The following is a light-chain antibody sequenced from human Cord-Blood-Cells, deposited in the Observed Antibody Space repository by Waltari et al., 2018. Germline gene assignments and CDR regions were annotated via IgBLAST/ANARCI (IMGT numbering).Light chain of an antibody. CDR2: GAS. J-gene: IGKJ2*03. CDR1: PSVSSCY. V-gene: IGKV3-20*01. Sequence: EIALTQSPGTLSLSPGERATLSCRASPSVSSCYLAWYQQTPGQAPRLLIYGASSRATGIADRFSRSGSGTDFTLTSSRLEPEDLAEYDWQQDGSSPPFSVGQVTKLEI. CDR3: QQDGSSPPFS.